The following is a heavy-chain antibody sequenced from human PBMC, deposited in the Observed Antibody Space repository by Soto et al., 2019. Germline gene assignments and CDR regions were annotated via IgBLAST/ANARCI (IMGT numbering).Heavy chain of an antibody. D-gene: IGHD6-13*01. V-gene: IGHV1-69*13. CDR2: IIPIFGTA. CDR1: GGTFSSYA. Sequence: SVKVSCKASGGTFSSYAISWVRQAPGQGLEWMGGIIPIFGTANYAQKFQGRVTITADESTSTAYMELSSLRSEDTAVYYCARKVAAAGDTTYYYYGMDVWGQGTTVTVPS. J-gene: IGHJ6*02. CDR3: ARKVAAAGDTTYYYYGMDV.